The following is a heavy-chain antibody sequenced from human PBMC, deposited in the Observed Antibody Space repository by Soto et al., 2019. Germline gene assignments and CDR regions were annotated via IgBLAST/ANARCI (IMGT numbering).Heavy chain of an antibody. J-gene: IGHJ3*02. Sequence: SETLSLTCTVSGGSISSYYWSRIRQPPGKGLEWIGYIYYSGSTNYNPSLKSRVTISVDTSKNQFSLKLSSVTAADTAVYYCATYGDYYLYADAFDIWGQGTMVTVS. CDR2: IYYSGST. CDR3: ATYGDYYLYADAFDI. V-gene: IGHV4-59*01. CDR1: GGSISSYY. D-gene: IGHD4-17*01.